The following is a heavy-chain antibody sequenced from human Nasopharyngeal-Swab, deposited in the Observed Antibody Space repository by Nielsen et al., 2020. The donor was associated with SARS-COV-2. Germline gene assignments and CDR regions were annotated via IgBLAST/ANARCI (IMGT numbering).Heavy chain of an antibody. CDR2: ISSSSSTI. V-gene: IGHV3-48*04. Sequence: GESLKISCAASGFTFSSYSMNWVRQAPGKGLEWVSYISSSSSTIYYADSVKGRFTISRDNAKNSLYLQMNSLRAEDTAVYYCARAYYDSEVSGYYYYYMDVWGKGTTVTVSS. D-gene: IGHD3-22*01. J-gene: IGHJ6*03. CDR3: ARAYYDSEVSGYYYYYMDV. CDR1: GFTFSSYS.